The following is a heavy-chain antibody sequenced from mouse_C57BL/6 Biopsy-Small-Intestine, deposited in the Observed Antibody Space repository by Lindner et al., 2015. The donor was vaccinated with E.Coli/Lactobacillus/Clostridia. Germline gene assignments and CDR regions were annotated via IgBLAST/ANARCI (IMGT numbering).Heavy chain of an antibody. Sequence: LQESGGDLVKPGGSLKLSCAAYGFTFSTYGMSWVRQTPDKRLEWVATISSGGSYTYYPDSVKGRFTISRDNAKNTLYLQMGSLKSEDTAMYYCVRQGYYDAMDYWGQGTSVTVSS. CDR1: GFTFSTYG. CDR2: ISSGGSYT. J-gene: IGHJ4*01. CDR3: VRQGYYDAMDY. V-gene: IGHV5-6*01. D-gene: IGHD2-2*01.